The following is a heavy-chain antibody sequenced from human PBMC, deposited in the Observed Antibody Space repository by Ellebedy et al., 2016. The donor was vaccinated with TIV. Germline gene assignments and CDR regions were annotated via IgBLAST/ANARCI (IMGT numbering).Heavy chain of an antibody. V-gene: IGHV4-59*08. J-gene: IGHJ4*02. CDR3: TRGGYNANFDY. D-gene: IGHD5-24*01. CDR1: GASLSPYY. CDR2: TFYSGSDFYSEST. Sequence: MPSETLSLTFDVPGASLSPYYWTWIRQTPREGLEWIGYTFYSGSDFYSESTPYNPSPKSRVTISIDPSKNQVSLTMSAVTAADTAVYYCTRGGYNANFDYWGQGTLVTVSS.